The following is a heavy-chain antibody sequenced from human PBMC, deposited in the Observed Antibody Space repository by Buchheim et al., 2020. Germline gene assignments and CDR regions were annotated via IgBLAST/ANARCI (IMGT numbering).Heavy chain of an antibody. V-gene: IGHV3-74*01. CDR3: EAPEFDY. CDR1: GFTFSKYW. CDR2: IKSDGTST. Sequence: EVQLVESGGGLVQPGGSLRLSCAASGFTFSKYWMHWVRQAPGKGLVWVARIKSDGTSTSYADSVTGRFTISRDNAKNTLYLQMNSLRSEDTAVYYCEAPEFDYWGRGTL. J-gene: IGHJ4*02.